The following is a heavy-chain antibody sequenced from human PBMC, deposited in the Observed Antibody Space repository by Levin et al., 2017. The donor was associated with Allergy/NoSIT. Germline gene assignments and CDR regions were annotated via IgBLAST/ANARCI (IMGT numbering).Heavy chain of an antibody. CDR2: ISWDSSGK. D-gene: IGHD3-16*01. V-gene: IGHV3-9*01. Sequence: LSLTCAASGFTFNDWAMHWVRQTPGKGLEWVSAISWDSSGKGYAASVRGRFTISRDNAKNSLYPQMDSLRAEDTALYYCVKGDYAFDHWGQGTLVTVSS. CDR3: VKGDYAFDH. J-gene: IGHJ4*02. CDR1: GFTFNDWA.